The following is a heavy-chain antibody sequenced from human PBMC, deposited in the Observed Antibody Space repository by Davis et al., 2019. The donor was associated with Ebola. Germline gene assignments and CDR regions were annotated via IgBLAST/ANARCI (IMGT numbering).Heavy chain of an antibody. CDR2: ISYDGSNK. CDR3: ARDEGDSRDGYNRLDY. V-gene: IGHV3-30-3*01. CDR1: GFTFSSYA. J-gene: IGHJ4*02. Sequence: PGGSLRLSCAASGFTFSSYAMHWVRQAPGKGLEWVAVISYDGSNKYYADSVKGRFTISRDNSKNTLYLQMNSLRAEDTAVYYCARDEGDSRDGYNRLDYWGQGTLVTVSS. D-gene: IGHD5-24*01.